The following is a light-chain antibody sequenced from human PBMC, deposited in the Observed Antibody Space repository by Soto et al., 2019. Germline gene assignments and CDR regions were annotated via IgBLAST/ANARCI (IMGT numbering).Light chain of an antibody. CDR1: SSYVGSYNL. J-gene: IGLJ1*01. CDR3: SSYTSSSTNV. V-gene: IGLV2-14*02. Sequence: QSVLTQPASVSGSPGQSITISCTGTSSYVGSYNLVSWYQQHPGKAPKLMIYEVSKRPSGVSNRFSGSKSGNTASLTISGLQAEDEADYYCSSYTSSSTNVFGTGTKVTVL. CDR2: EVS.